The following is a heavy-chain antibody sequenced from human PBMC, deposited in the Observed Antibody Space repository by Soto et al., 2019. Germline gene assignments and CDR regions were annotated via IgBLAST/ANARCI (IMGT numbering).Heavy chain of an antibody. CDR3: AVYGRQKNDAFDI. J-gene: IGHJ3*02. CDR2: ISYDGSNK. V-gene: IGHV3-30-3*01. D-gene: IGHD3-10*01. CDR1: GFTFSSYA. Sequence: AGSLRLSCAASGFTFSSYAMHWVRQAPGKGLEWVAVISYDGSNKYYADSVKGRFTISRDNSKNTLYLQMNSLRAEDAAVYYCAVYGRQKNDAFDIWGQGTMVTVSS.